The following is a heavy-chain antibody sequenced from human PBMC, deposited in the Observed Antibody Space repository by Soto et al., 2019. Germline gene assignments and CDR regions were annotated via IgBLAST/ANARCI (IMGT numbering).Heavy chain of an antibody. CDR3: ASGHAPELDYLDP. CDR1: GYTFTNYA. V-gene: IGHV1-3*04. J-gene: IGHJ5*02. Sequence: ASVKVSCKASGYTFTNYAMHWMRQAPGQRLEWMGWINTGNGNTKYSQKFQGRVTITRDTSASTAYVELSSLRTEDTAVYYCASGHAPELDYLDPWGQGTLVPVSS. D-gene: IGHD4-17*01. CDR2: INTGNGNT.